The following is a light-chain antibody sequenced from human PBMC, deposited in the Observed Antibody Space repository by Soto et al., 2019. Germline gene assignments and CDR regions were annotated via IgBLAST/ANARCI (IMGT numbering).Light chain of an antibody. J-gene: IGKJ4*01. CDR2: GAS. V-gene: IGKV3-15*01. CDR3: QHYYERPLT. CDR1: QSISTN. Sequence: IVMTQSPATLSVTPGERATLSCRASQSISTNLAWYQQKPGQGPRLLIFGASTRAIGIPARFSGSGSGTDFTLTISSLQSEDFAVYFCQHYYERPLTFGGGTKVDIK.